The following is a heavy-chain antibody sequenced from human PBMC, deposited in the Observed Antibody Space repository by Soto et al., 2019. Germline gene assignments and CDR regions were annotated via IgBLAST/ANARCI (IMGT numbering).Heavy chain of an antibody. CDR3: ARRTTVGHWFDP. V-gene: IGHV1-69*12. Sequence: QVQLVQSGAEVKKPGSSVKVSCKASGGTFTTYGINWVRQAPGQGLEWMGGINPIFGTANYAPKFQGRVTITADEPTSTAYMELRSLRSEDTAVFYCARRTTVGHWFDPWGQGTLVTVSS. J-gene: IGHJ5*02. CDR2: INPIFGTA. D-gene: IGHD4-4*01. CDR1: GGTFTTYG.